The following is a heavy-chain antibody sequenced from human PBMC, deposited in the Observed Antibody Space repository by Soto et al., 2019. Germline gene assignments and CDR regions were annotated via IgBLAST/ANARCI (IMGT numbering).Heavy chain of an antibody. J-gene: IGHJ6*02. CDR3: VKDGRYCSSTSCYFTGYYGMDV. V-gene: IGHV3-64D*08. D-gene: IGHD2-2*01. CDR2: ISSNGGST. CDR1: GFTFSSYA. Sequence: GGSLRLSCSASGFTFSSYAMHWVRQAPGKGLEYVSAISSNGGSTYYADSVKGRFTISRDNSKNTLYLQMSSLRAEDTAVYYCVKDGRYCSSTSCYFTGYYGMDVWGQGTTVTVSS.